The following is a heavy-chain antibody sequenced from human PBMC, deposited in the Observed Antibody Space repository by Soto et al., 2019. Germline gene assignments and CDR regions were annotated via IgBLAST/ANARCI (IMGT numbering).Heavy chain of an antibody. D-gene: IGHD3-3*01. CDR2: ISGSGGST. V-gene: IGHV3-23*01. J-gene: IGHJ4*02. Sequence: EVQLLESGGGWVQPGGSLRLSCAASGFTFSSYAMSWVRQAPGKGLEWVSAISGSGGSTYYADSVKGRFTISRDNSKNTLYLQMNSLRAEDTAVYYPVFGVVIYYFDYWGQGTLVTVSS. CDR3: VFGVVIYYFDY. CDR1: GFTFSSYA.